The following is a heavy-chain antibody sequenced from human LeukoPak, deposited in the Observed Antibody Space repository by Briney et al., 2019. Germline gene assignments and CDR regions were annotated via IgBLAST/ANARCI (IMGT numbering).Heavy chain of an antibody. CDR1: GFTFSSYA. CDR3: AKEGWYDWDY. V-gene: IGHV3-30-3*01. Sequence: PGGSLRLSCAASGFTFSSYAMHWVRQAPGKGLEWVAVISYDGSNKYYADSVKGRFTISRDNSKNTLYLQMNSLRAEDTAVYYCAKEGWYDWDYWGQGTLVTVSS. CDR2: ISYDGSNK. J-gene: IGHJ4*02. D-gene: IGHD6-19*01.